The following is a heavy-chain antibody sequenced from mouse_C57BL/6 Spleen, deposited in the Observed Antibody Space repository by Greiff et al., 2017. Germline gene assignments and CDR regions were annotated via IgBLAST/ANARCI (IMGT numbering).Heavy chain of an antibody. J-gene: IGHJ4*01. CDR2: INPSNGGT. D-gene: IGHD2-3*01. Sequence: QVQLQQPGTELVKPGASVKLSCKASGYTFTSYWMHWVKQRPGHGLEWIGNINPSNGGTNYNEKFKRKATLTVDKSSSTAYMQLSSLTSEDSAVYYCARSDYDGYHYYAMDYWGQGTSVTVSS. CDR1: GYTFTSYW. V-gene: IGHV1-53*01. CDR3: ARSDYDGYHYYAMDY.